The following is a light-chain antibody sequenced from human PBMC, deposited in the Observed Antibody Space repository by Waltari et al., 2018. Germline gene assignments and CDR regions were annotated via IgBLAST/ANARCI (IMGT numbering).Light chain of an antibody. CDR1: QSIDSW. CDR2: EAT. CDR3: QRYNSYPIT. J-gene: IGKJ3*01. Sequence: DIQMTQSPSTLSASVGDRVHITFRTSQSIDSWLAWYQQKPGKAPQLLIYEATSLESGVPSRFSASGSGTEFTLTISSLQPDDFATYYCQRYNSYPITFGPGTKVDI. V-gene: IGKV1-5*03.